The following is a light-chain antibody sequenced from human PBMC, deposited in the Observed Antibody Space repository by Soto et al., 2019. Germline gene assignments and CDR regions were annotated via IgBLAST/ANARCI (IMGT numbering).Light chain of an antibody. V-gene: IGKV1-39*01. CDR2: SAS. CDR1: QDITVY. CDR3: QHAYVAPYS. J-gene: IGKJ2*03. Sequence: IQMTQSPSSVSASLGDTVTITCRASQDITVYLNWYQQKPGDVPKLLIYSASTLYIGVPSRFPGSGSETVFTLTIRSLQPEDYATYYCQHAYVAPYSFGQGTNVDI.